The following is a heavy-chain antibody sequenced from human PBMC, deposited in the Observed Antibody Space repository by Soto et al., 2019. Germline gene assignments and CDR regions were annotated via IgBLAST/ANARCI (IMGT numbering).Heavy chain of an antibody. CDR1: GGSISSGGYS. J-gene: IGHJ4*02. Sequence: TLSLTCAVSGGSISSGGYSWSWIRQPPGKGLEWIGYIYHSGSTYYNPSLKSRVTISVDTSKNQFSLKLSSVTAADTAVYYCARGPDYYGSGSRYYFDYWGQGTLVTVSS. V-gene: IGHV4-30-2*05. D-gene: IGHD3-10*01. CDR3: ARGPDYYGSGSRYYFDY. CDR2: IYHSGST.